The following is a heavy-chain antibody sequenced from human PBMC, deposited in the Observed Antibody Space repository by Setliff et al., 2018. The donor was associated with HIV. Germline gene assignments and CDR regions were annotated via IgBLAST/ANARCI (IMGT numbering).Heavy chain of an antibody. Sequence: SETLSLTCSVSGYSINNGYYWGWIRQPPGKGLEWVATIYQTGSTNYNPSLKSRVTISVDTSKNQFSLKLSSVTAADTAVYYCARAVVAYHNWGQGTLVTVSS. CDR2: IYQTGST. V-gene: IGHV4-38-2*02. D-gene: IGHD2-2*01. J-gene: IGHJ4*02. CDR1: GYSINNGYY. CDR3: ARAVVAYHN.